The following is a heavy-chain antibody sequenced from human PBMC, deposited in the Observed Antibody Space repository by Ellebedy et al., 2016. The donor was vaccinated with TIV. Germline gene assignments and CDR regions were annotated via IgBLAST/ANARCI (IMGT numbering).Heavy chain of an antibody. CDR2: INPSGGPT. V-gene: IGHV1-2*02. Sequence: AVSVKVSCKASGYSFTGHFIHWVRQAPGQGLEWMGWINPSGGPTKYAQQFQGRVTVTRDASINTVYMELSRLKSDDTAVYYCAGEGGAGAYYYYGLDVWGQGTTVSV. CDR3: AGEGGAGAYYYYGLDV. J-gene: IGHJ6*02. D-gene: IGHD3-10*01. CDR1: GYSFTGHF.